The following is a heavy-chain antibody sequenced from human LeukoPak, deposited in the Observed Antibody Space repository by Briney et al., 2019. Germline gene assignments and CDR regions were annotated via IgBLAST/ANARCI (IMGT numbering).Heavy chain of an antibody. J-gene: IGHJ4*02. Sequence: GASVKVSCKASGYTFSSYYMHWVRQAPGQGLEWMGIINPSGGSTKYAQKLQGRVTMTRDTSTSTVYMELSSLRSEDTAVYYCARVRATYYDYVWGSYRSFPFDYWGQGTLVTVSS. CDR2: INPSGGST. D-gene: IGHD3-16*02. V-gene: IGHV1-46*01. CDR3: ARVRATYYDYVWGSYRSFPFDY. CDR1: GYTFSSYY.